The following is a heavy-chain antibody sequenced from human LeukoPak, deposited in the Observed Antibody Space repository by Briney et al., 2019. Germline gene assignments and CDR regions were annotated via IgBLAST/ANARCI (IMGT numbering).Heavy chain of an antibody. J-gene: IGHJ4*02. CDR3: ARVDCISTSCSPSTYYFDS. CDR1: GFTFSDYY. D-gene: IGHD2-2*01. V-gene: IGHV3-11*01. Sequence: GGSLRVSYAASGFTFSDYYMSWIRQAPGKGLEWVSYTSSSGSTIYYADSVKGRFTISRDNAKTSLYLQMNSLRAEDTAVYYCARVDCISTSCSPSTYYFDSWGQGTLVTVSS. CDR2: TSSSGSTI.